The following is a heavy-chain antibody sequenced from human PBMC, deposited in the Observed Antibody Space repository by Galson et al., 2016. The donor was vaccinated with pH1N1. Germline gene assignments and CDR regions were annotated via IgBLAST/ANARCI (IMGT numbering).Heavy chain of an antibody. CDR2: IYPGDSET. Sequence: SGAEVKKPGESLKISCRGSGYSFTSYWIAWVRQMPGNGLEWMGIIYPGDSETRYSPSCQGQVTISADKSINTAYLQWSSLKASDTAMYYCARIGSDDPIYYYYMDVWGKGTTVTVSS. J-gene: IGHJ6*03. V-gene: IGHV5-51*01. CDR1: GYSFTSYW. D-gene: IGHD2-21*01. CDR3: ARIGSDDPIYYYYMDV.